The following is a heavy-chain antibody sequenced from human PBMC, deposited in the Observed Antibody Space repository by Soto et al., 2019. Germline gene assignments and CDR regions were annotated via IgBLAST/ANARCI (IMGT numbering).Heavy chain of an antibody. CDR1: GFTFSRYG. CDR2: ISSSTSYV. V-gene: IGHV3-21*01. J-gene: IGHJ5*01. CDR3: ARDPSEGRVGNWFES. Sequence: VQLVESGGGLVKPGGSLRLSCAASGFTFSRYGMNWVRQAPGKGLEWVSSISSSTSYVYYGDSVKGRFSVSRDNAKKILYLEMYALRTEDTAGYYCARDPSEGRVGNWFESWGQGTLVTVSS. D-gene: IGHD2-2*01.